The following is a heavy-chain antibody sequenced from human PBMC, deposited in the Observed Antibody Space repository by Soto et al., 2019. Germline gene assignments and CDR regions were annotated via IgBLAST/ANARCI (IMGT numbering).Heavy chain of an antibody. Sequence: SCTYCSGSVRSYYRSWKRKHPGKGLEWIGYIYYSGSTNYNPSLKSRVTISVDTSKNQFSLKLSSVTAADTAVYYCARVGTVTTGPSFDPWGQGTLVTVSS. CDR1: SGSVRSYY. D-gene: IGHD4-4*01. V-gene: IGHV4-59*02. J-gene: IGHJ5*02. CDR3: ARVGTVTTGPSFDP. CDR2: IYYSGST.